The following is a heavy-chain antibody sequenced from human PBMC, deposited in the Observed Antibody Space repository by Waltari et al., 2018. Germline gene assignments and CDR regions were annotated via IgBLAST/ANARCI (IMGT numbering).Heavy chain of an antibody. CDR2: IYHSGST. V-gene: IGHV4-38-2*01. J-gene: IGHJ4*02. Sequence: QVQLQESGPGLVKPSETLSLTCAVSGYSISSGYYWGWIRQPPGKGLEWIGSIYHSGSTYYNPSLKSRVTISVDTSKNQCSLKLSSVTAADTAVYYCARPESDYWGQGTLVTVSS. CDR3: ARPESDY. CDR1: GYSISSGYY.